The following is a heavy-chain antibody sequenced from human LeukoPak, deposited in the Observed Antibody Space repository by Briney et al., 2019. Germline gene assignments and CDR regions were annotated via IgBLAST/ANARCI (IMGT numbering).Heavy chain of an antibody. Sequence: GGSLRLSCAASGFTFSTYWMHWVRQVPGKGLVWVSRINTDGSSTTYADSVKGRFTISRDNAKNTVDLQMNSLRAEDTAVYYCAGGTSGNYYCDSWGQGTLVTVSS. CDR1: GFTFSTYW. D-gene: IGHD3-10*01. CDR3: AGGTSGNYYCDS. V-gene: IGHV3-74*01. J-gene: IGHJ4*02. CDR2: INTDGSST.